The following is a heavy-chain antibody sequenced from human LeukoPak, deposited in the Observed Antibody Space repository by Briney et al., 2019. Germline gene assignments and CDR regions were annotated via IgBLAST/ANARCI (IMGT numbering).Heavy chain of an antibody. CDR2: INHSGST. D-gene: IGHD6-19*01. V-gene: IGHV4-34*01. Sequence: SETLSLTCAVYGGSFSGYYWSWIRQPPGKGLEWIGEINHSGSTNYSPSLKSRVTISVDTSKNQFSLKLSSVTAADTAVYYCARGPTSQQWLSYHYYYYMDVWGKGTTVTASS. J-gene: IGHJ6*03. CDR3: ARGPTSQQWLSYHYYYYMDV. CDR1: GGSFSGYY.